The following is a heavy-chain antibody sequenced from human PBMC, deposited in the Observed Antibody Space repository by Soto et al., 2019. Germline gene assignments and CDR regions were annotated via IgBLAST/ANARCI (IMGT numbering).Heavy chain of an antibody. CDR2: IIPIFATA. CDR3: ARSLSRSYYFYRMDV. D-gene: IGHD3-3*02. Sequence: QVKLVQSGAEMKKPGSSVKVSCKASGGAFSNYAISWVRQAPGQGIEWMGVIIPIFATADYAQQFQGRVTITADESTSTTYVELTSLRSEDTAVYYFARSLSRSYYFYRMDVWGQWTTVTVSS. CDR1: GGAFSNYA. V-gene: IGHV1-69*12. J-gene: IGHJ6*02.